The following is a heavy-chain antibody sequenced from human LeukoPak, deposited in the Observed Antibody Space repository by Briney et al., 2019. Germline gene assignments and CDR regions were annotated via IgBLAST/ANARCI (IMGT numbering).Heavy chain of an antibody. J-gene: IGHJ6*02. D-gene: IGHD3-22*01. CDR3: AKGPDSSGYGYYYGMVV. V-gene: IGHV3-33*06. CDR1: GFTFSRFG. Sequence: PGRSLRLSCVASGFTFSRFGFHWVRQVPGKGLEGVSVIYYDGSNQFYADSVKGRFTISRDNSKNTVYLQMNSLRDEDTAVYYCAKGPDSSGYGYYYGMVVWGQGTTVTVSS. CDR2: IYYDGSNQ.